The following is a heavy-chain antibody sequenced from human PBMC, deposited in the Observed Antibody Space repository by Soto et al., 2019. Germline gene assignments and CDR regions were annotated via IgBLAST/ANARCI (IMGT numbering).Heavy chain of an antibody. CDR2: IYYSGST. CDR3: ARGGYYGSGSYYNFGYYYYYGMDV. V-gene: IGHV4-30-4*01. Sequence: QVQLQESGPGLVKPSQTLSLTCTVSGGSISSGDYYWSWIRQPPGKGLEWIGYIYYSGSTYYNPSPRTRVTIALDTSKNQFSLQLSSVTAAGTAVYYCARGGYYGSGSYYNFGYYYYYGMDVWGQGTTVTVSS. CDR1: GGSISSGDYY. D-gene: IGHD3-10*01. J-gene: IGHJ6*02.